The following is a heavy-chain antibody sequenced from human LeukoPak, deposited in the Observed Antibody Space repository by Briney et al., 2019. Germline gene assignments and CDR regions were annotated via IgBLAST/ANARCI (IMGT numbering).Heavy chain of an antibody. V-gene: IGHV1-2*02. Sequence: ASVKVSCKASGYTLSVIHIQWVRQAPGQGLEWMGTINPNTGATVYAQKFQGRVTITRDTSINTAYMDLSRLTSNDTAFYYCARERASDHSGYPMFSPWGQGTLVTVSS. J-gene: IGHJ5*02. CDR2: INPNTGAT. D-gene: IGHD3-22*01. CDR3: ARERASDHSGYPMFSP. CDR1: GYTLSVIH.